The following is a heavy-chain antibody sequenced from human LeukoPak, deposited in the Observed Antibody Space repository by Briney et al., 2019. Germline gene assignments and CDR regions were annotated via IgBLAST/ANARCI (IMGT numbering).Heavy chain of an antibody. J-gene: IGHJ4*02. CDR2: ISYDGSKK. V-gene: IGHV3-30*03. Sequence: PGRSLRLSCAASGFTFSSYGMHWVRQAPGKGLEWVAVISYDGSKKFYADSVKGRFTISRDNSKNTLYLQMNSLRAEDTAVYYCARVWGAGYSYGYFDYWGQGTLVTVSS. D-gene: IGHD5-18*01. CDR1: GFTFSSYG. CDR3: ARVWGAGYSYGYFDY.